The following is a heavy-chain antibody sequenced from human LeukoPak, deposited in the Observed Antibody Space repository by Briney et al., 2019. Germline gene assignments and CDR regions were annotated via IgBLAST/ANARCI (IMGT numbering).Heavy chain of an antibody. J-gene: IGHJ6*03. CDR2: ISSSGSTI. CDR1: GFTFSSYE. CDR3: ARGRGSGNQLLFIRSSYYYYMDV. D-gene: IGHD2-2*01. Sequence: PGGSLRLSCAASGFTFSSYEMNWVRQAPGKGLEWVSYISSSGSTIYYADSVKGRFTISRDNAKNSLYLQMNSLRSEDTAVYYCARGRGSGNQLLFIRSSYYYYMDVWGKGTTVTVSS. V-gene: IGHV3-48*03.